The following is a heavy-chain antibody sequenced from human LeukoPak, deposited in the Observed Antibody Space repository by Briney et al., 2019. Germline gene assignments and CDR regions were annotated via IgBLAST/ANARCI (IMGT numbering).Heavy chain of an antibody. CDR1: GGSISSSSYY. CDR2: IYYSGST. Sequence: SETLSLTCTVSGGSISSSSYYWGWIRQPPGKGLEWIGSIYYSGSTYHNPSLKSRVTISVDTSKNQFSLKLSSVTAADTAVYYCDLSRGDAFDIWGQGTMVTVSS. CDR3: DLSRGDAFDI. D-gene: IGHD6-13*01. V-gene: IGHV4-39*07. J-gene: IGHJ3*02.